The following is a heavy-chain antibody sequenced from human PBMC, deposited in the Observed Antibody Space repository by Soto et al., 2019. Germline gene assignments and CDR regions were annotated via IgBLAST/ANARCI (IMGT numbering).Heavy chain of an antibody. CDR2: IYYSGST. CDR1: GGSISSSSYY. D-gene: IGHD3-9*01. J-gene: IGHJ3*02. Sequence: PSETLSLTCTVSGGSISSSSYYWGWIRQPPGKGLEWIGSIYYSGSTYYNPSLKSRVTISVDTSKNQFSLKLSSVTAADTAVYYCARRVDKYYDILTGDTFDIWGQGTMVTVSS. V-gene: IGHV4-39*01. CDR3: ARRVDKYYDILTGDTFDI.